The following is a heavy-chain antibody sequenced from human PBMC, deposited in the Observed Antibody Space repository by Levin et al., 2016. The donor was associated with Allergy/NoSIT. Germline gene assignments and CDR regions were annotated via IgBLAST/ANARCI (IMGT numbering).Heavy chain of an antibody. D-gene: IGHD5-12*01. V-gene: IGHV1-8*01. Sequence: WVRQAPGQGLEWMGWMNPNSGNTGYAQKFQGRVTMTRNTSISTAYMELSSLRSEDTAVYYCARVASGYRSYYYGMDVWGQGTTVTVSS. CDR3: ARVASGYRSYYYGMDV. CDR2: MNPNSGNT. J-gene: IGHJ6*02.